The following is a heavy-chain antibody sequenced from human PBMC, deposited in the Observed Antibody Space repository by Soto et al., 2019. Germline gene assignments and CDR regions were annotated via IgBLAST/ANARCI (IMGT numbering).Heavy chain of an antibody. CDR1: GFTFSSYS. CDR3: ARDLWDDYGDWGGDY. D-gene: IGHD4-17*01. J-gene: IGHJ4*02. Sequence: GGSLRLSCAASGFTFSSYSMNWVRQAPGKGLEWVSYISSSSSTIYYADSVKGRFTISRDNAKNSLYLQMNSLRAEDTAVYYCARDLWDDYGDWGGDYWGQGTLVTVSS. CDR2: ISSSSSTI. V-gene: IGHV3-48*01.